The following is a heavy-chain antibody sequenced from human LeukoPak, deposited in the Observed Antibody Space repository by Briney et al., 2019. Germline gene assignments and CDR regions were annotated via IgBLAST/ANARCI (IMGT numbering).Heavy chain of an antibody. Sequence: GGSLRLSCAASGFTFSNYAMTWVRQAPGKGLEWVSSISGRAGSTYYADSVKGRFTISRDNSNNTLFLQMNSLRAEETAVYYCTKGGPYSTSPDFDYWGQGTLVTVSS. CDR3: TKGGPYSTSPDFDY. CDR1: GFTFSNYA. CDR2: ISGRAGST. J-gene: IGHJ4*02. D-gene: IGHD6-6*01. V-gene: IGHV3-23*01.